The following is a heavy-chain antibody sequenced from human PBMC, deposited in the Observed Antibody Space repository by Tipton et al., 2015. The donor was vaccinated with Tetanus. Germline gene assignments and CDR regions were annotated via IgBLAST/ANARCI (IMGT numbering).Heavy chain of an antibody. V-gene: IGHV1-69*01. CDR3: ARRSYCSSSRCFDAFDL. D-gene: IGHD2-2*01. Sequence: QVQLVQSGAEVKKPGSSVKVSCKASGGTFSNYAISWVRQAPGQGLEWMGGIIPIFGTAKYAQKFQGRVTITADESTSTAYMELSSLRSEDTAVYYCARRSYCSSSRCFDAFDLWDQGTMVTVSS. J-gene: IGHJ3*01. CDR2: IIPIFGTA. CDR1: GGTFSNYA.